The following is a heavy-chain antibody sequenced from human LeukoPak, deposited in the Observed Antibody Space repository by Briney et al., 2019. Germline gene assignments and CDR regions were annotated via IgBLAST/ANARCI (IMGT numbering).Heavy chain of an antibody. J-gene: IGHJ4*02. CDR2: ISGDGGST. Sequence: GGSLRLSCAASGFTFDEYGMYWVRQAPGKGLEWVPLISGDGGSTFYADSVKGRFTISRDNSKNSLYLQMNRLRTEDTAMYYCAKDQRQAGGFDYWGPGTLVTVSS. CDR3: AKDQRQAGGFDY. D-gene: IGHD6-25*01. CDR1: GFTFDEYG. V-gene: IGHV3-43*02.